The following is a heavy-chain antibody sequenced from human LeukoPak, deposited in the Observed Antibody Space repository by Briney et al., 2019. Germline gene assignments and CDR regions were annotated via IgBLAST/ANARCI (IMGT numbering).Heavy chain of an antibody. CDR1: GFTFSSYA. D-gene: IGHD5-12*01. V-gene: IGHV3-53*01. CDR2: IYSGGDT. Sequence: GGSLRLSCAASGFTFSSYAMSWVRQAPGKGLEWVSFIYSGGDTYYADSVKGRFTISRDNSKNTFHLQMNSLRAEDTAVYYCARRAGDYSHPYDYWGQGTLVTVSS. J-gene: IGHJ4*02. CDR3: ARRAGDYSHPYDY.